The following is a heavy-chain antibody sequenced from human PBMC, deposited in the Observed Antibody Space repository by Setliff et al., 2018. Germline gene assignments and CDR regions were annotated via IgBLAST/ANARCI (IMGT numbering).Heavy chain of an antibody. CDR3: ARGPSFWSGDYMDV. V-gene: IGHV1-24*01. Sequence: GASVKVSCKVSGYTLTELSMHWVRQAPGKGLEWMGGFDPEDGETIYAQKFQGRVTMTEDTSTDTAYMELRSLRSDDTAVCYCARGPSFWSGDYMDVWGQGTTVTVSS. D-gene: IGHD3-3*01. CDR2: FDPEDGET. J-gene: IGHJ6*03. CDR1: GYTLTELS.